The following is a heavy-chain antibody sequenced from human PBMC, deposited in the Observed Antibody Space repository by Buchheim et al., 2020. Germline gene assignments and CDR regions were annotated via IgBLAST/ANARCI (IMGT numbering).Heavy chain of an antibody. Sequence: VQLVESGGGVVQPGRSLRLSCAASGFTFSSYAMHWVRQAPGKGLEWVAVISYDGSNKYYADSVKGRFTISRDNSKNTLYLQMNSLRAEDTAVYYCARAWAFDYWGQGTL. V-gene: IGHV3-30-3*01. CDR1: GFTFSSYA. J-gene: IGHJ4*02. D-gene: IGHD3-16*01. CDR3: ARAWAFDY. CDR2: ISYDGSNK.